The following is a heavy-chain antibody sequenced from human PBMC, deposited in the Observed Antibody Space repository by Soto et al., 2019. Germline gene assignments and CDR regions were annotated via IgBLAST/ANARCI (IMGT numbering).Heavy chain of an antibody. CDR2: IIPMFNTT. D-gene: IGHD5-12*01. J-gene: IGHJ4*02. V-gene: IGHV1-69*06. Sequence: QVQLVQSGTEVKKPGSSVKVSCKASGVTFSSYAISWVRQAPGQGLEWMGGIIPMFNTTNYAQRFQGRVTITAHKSTSTVYMELTSLISEDTAVYYCARDKEMATITEFVYWGQGTLVTVSS. CDR3: ARDKEMATITEFVY. CDR1: GVTFSSYA.